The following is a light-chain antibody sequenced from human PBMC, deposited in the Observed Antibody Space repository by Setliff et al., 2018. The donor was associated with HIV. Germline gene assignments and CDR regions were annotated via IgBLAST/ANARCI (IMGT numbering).Light chain of an antibody. Sequence: QSALAQPLSVSGSPGQSVTMSCTGTSSDIGAHDCVSWYQQHPGQAPKLIIYAVTKRPSGVPDRFSGSKSGNTASLTISGLQAEDECDYYCCTSGGSYTVRFGGGTKGTVL. CDR3: CTSGGSYTVR. J-gene: IGLJ3*02. V-gene: IGLV2-11*01. CDR2: AVT. CDR1: SSDIGAHDC.